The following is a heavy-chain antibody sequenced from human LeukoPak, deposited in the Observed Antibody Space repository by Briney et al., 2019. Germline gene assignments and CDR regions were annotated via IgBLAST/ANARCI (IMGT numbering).Heavy chain of an antibody. Sequence: SETLSLTCTVSGGSISSSSYYWGWIRQPPGKGLEWIGSIYYSGSTYYNPSLKSRVTISVDTSKSQFSLKLSSVTAADTAVYYCARDGSLYDSSGYFDAFDIWGQGTMVTVSS. CDR1: GGSISSSSYY. V-gene: IGHV4-39*07. J-gene: IGHJ3*02. CDR3: ARDGSLYDSSGYFDAFDI. CDR2: IYYSGST. D-gene: IGHD3-22*01.